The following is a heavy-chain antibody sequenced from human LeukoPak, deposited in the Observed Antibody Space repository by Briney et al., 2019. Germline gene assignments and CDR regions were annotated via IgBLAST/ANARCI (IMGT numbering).Heavy chain of an antibody. CDR1: GGSFSDYY. CDR2: IYYSGTT. CDR3: ASANSSGYYPDY. D-gene: IGHD3-22*01. Sequence: SETLSLTCAVYGGSFSDYYWSWIRQPPGKGLEWIGYIYYSGTTNYNPSLKSRVTISVDTSKNQFSLKLSSVTAADTAVYYCASANSSGYYPDYWGQGTLVTVSS. V-gene: IGHV4-59*12. J-gene: IGHJ4*02.